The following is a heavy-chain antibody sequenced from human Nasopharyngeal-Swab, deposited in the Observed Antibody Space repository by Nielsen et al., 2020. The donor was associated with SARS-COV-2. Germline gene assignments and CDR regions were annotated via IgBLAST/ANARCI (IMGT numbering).Heavy chain of an antibody. CDR1: NGSFNPYY. J-gene: IGHJ2*01. V-gene: IGHV4-34*01. Sequence: SETLSLTCAVFNGSFNPYYWTWIRQPPGKGLEWIGAINHVGITKYNPSLKSRVAISVDTSQNQFSLKLSSVTAADTAVYYCARETWVTTLWYFDLWGRCTLVTVSS. D-gene: IGHD4-17*01. CDR2: INHVGIT. CDR3: ARETWVTTLWYFDL.